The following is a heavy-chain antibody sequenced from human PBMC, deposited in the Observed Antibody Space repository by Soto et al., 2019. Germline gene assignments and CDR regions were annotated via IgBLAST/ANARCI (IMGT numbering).Heavy chain of an antibody. Sequence: PSETLSLTCAVYGGSFSGYYWSWIRQPPGKGLEWIGEINHSGSTNYNPSLKSRVTISVDTSKNQFSLKLSSVTAADTAVYYCARRISGYDSPRYYYYYGMDVWGQGTTVT. CDR2: INHSGST. CDR3: ARRISGYDSPRYYYYYGMDV. D-gene: IGHD5-12*01. CDR1: GGSFSGYY. J-gene: IGHJ6*02. V-gene: IGHV4-34*01.